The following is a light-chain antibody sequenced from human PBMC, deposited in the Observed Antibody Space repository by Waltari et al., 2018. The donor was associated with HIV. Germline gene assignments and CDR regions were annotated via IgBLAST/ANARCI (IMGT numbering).Light chain of an antibody. Sequence: SALTQPASVSGSPGQPITISCTGTSGDVGGYHLFLWDQKHPGKAPKLIIYNVSSRPSGVSIRFSGSRSANTASLTISGLQVEDEADYFCSSYTSSGPRYVLFGGGTRLTVL. CDR3: SSYTSSGPRYVL. V-gene: IGLV2-14*03. CDR1: SGDVGGYHL. J-gene: IGLJ2*01. CDR2: NVS.